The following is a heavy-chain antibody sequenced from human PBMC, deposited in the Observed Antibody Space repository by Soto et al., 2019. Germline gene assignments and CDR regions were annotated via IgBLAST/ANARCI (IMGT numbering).Heavy chain of an antibody. V-gene: IGHV3-7*01. J-gene: IGHJ4*01. CDR3: ASDSGYGTGASVNHDLDN. D-gene: IGHD3-10*01. Sequence: PGGSLRLSCTGSGFTFRNHGLSWVRQTPGKGLEWLATRNMYASGEKYVVSVTGRFTMSRNNAKNSRYLQLDSLRAEETDVYYCASDSGYGTGASVNHDLDNWGHGTLVTVSS. CDR1: GFTFRNHG. CDR2: RNMYASGE.